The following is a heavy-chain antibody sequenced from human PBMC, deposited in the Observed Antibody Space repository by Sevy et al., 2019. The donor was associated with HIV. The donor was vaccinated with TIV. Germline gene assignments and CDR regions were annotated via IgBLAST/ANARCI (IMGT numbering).Heavy chain of an antibody. V-gene: IGHV3-74*01. Sequence: GGSLRLSCAASGFTFSSYWMHWVRQAPGKGLVWVSRINSDGSSTSYADSVKGRFTISRDNAKNTLYLQMNSLRAEGTAVYYCARVPVYCTNGVCFFGYFDLWGRGTLVTVSS. CDR3: ARVPVYCTNGVCFFGYFDL. CDR2: INSDGSST. J-gene: IGHJ2*01. D-gene: IGHD2-8*01. CDR1: GFTFSSYW.